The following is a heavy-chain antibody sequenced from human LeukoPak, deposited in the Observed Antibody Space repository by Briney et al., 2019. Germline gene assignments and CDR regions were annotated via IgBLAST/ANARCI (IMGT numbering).Heavy chain of an antibody. D-gene: IGHD2-2*01. CDR3: AREYCSSTSCDSNWFDP. J-gene: IGHJ5*02. CDR1: GFTFSSYS. V-gene: IGHV3-21*01. CDR2: ISSSSSYI. Sequence: GGSLRLSCAASGFTFSSYSMNWVRQAPGKGLEWVSSISSSSSYIYYADSVKGRFTISRDNAKNSLYLQMNSPRAEDTAVYYCAREYCSSTSCDSNWFDPWGQGTLVTVSS.